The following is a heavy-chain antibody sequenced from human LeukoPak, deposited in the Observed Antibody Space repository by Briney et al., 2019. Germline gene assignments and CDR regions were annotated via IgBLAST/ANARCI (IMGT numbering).Heavy chain of an antibody. Sequence: ASVKVSCKASGGTFSSYAISWVRQATGQGLEWMGWMNPNSGNTGYAQKFQGRVTMTRNTSISTAYMELSSLRSEDTAVYYCARDIDMITFGLDAPGWGQGTLVTVSS. CDR3: ARDIDMITFGLDAPG. J-gene: IGHJ4*02. CDR2: MNPNSGNT. V-gene: IGHV1-8*02. CDR1: GGTFSSYA. D-gene: IGHD3-16*01.